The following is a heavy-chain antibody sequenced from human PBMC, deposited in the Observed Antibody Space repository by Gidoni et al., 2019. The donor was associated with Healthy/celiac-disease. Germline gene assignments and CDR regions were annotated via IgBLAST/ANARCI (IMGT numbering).Heavy chain of an antibody. CDR3: ARVNSYYDFWSGYDYYGMDV. CDR1: GGTFSRYA. Sequence: QVQLVQSGAEVKKPGSSVKVSCKASGGTFSRYAIRWVRQAPGQGLEWMGGIIPICGKANDEQKFQGRVTSTADESTSTAYMELSSLRSEDTAVYYCARVNSYYDFWSGYDYYGMDVWGQGTTVTVSS. CDR2: IIPICGKA. D-gene: IGHD3-3*01. J-gene: IGHJ6*02. V-gene: IGHV1-69*01.